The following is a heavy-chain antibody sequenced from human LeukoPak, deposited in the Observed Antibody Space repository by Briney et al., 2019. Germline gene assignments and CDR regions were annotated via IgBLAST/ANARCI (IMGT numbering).Heavy chain of an antibody. V-gene: IGHV3-30*02. CDR3: ARESGYHGSGFDP. J-gene: IGHJ5*02. CDR2: IRYDGNNE. CDR1: GFTFSSFG. Sequence: PGGSLRLSCAASGFTFSSFGMHWVRQAPGRGLEWVTFIRYDGNNEHYVDSVKGRFTISRDNAKNTLYLQMNSLRDEDTAVYYCARESGYHGSGFDPWGQGTLVTVSS. D-gene: IGHD3-10*01.